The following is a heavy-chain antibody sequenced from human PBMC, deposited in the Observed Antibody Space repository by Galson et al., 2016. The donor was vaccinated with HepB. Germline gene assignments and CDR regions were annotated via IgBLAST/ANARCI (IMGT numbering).Heavy chain of an antibody. CDR3: ARIPDS. CDR2: ISRSGDAT. D-gene: IGHD2-21*01. CDR1: GFTFSSYA. J-gene: IGHJ4*02. V-gene: IGHV3-23*01. Sequence: SLRLSCAASGFTFSSYAMDWVRQAPRKGLEWVSAISRSGDATYYADSVKGRFTIFRDNSKNTVYLQMNSLAAEDTAVYYCARIPDSWGQGTLVSVSS.